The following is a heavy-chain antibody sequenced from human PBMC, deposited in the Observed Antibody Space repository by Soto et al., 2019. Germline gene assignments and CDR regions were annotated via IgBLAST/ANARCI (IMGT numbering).Heavy chain of an antibody. CDR1: GGSFSGYY. V-gene: IGHV4-34*01. CDR2: INHSGST. CDR3: ARAPGIVVVTAIRPFDY. Sequence: SETLSLTCAVYGGSFSGYYWSWIRQPPGKGLEWIGEINHSGSTNYNPSLKSRVTISVDTSKNQFSLKLSSVTAADTAVYYCARAPGIVVVTAIRPFDYWGQGTLVTVSS. J-gene: IGHJ4*02. D-gene: IGHD2-21*02.